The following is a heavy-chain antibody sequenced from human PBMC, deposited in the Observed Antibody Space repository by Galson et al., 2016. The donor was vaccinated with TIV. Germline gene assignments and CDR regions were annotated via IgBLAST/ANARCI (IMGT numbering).Heavy chain of an antibody. V-gene: IGHV1-8*02. J-gene: IGHJ5*02. CDR2: MNPYSGNT. D-gene: IGHD3-16*01. Sequence: SVKVSCKASGYSFINHDINWVRQATGQGLVWMGWMNPYSGNTGYAQKFQGRVTMTRNTAISTAYMELNSLTSEDTAVYYCARAVGGNWFDPWGQGTLVTVSS. CDR1: GYSFINHD. CDR3: ARAVGGNWFDP.